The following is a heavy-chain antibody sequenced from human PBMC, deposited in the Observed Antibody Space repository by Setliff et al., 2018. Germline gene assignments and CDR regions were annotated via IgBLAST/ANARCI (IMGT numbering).Heavy chain of an antibody. D-gene: IGHD1-26*01. V-gene: IGHV3-74*03. CDR1: GFTFSTYW. J-gene: IGHJ5*02. CDR2: ISTDGSTI. Sequence: GGSLRLSCVTSGFTFSTYWMHWVRQAPGQGLVWVARISTDGSTITYADSVKGRFTISRDNARNTLYLQMNSLTAEDTAVYYCARVGSKPQLGWFDPWGQGTLVTVSS. CDR3: ARVGSKPQLGWFDP.